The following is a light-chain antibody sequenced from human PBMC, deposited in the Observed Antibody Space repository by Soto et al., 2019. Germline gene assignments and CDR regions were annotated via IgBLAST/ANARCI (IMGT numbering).Light chain of an antibody. CDR1: QTLSNSY. CDR2: GAS. Sequence: ELTQSPGTLSLSPGQRATLSCRASQTLSNSYLAWIQQKPGQAPRLLIYGASHWASGISERFGGSWSGTEFTLTISGLEPEDSAFYYCQYYGDSPTFGQGTKVEIQ. CDR3: QYYGDSPT. V-gene: IGKV3-20*01. J-gene: IGKJ1*01.